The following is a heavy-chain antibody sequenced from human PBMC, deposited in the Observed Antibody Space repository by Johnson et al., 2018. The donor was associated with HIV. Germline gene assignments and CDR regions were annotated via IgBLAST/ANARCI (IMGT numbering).Heavy chain of an antibody. V-gene: IGHV3-11*04. CDR3: ARDSTPWGGDSVAYSFDI. J-gene: IGHJ3*02. CDR2: ISSSGSTI. CDR1: GFIFSDYY. D-gene: IGHD4-17*01. Sequence: QVQLVESGGGLVKPGGSLRLSCAASGFIFSDYYMNWIRQAPGKGLEWVSYISSSGSTIYYADSVQGRFTISRDHAKNSLYLQMNSLRDEDTAVYYCARDSTPWGGDSVAYSFDIWGQGRMVTVSS.